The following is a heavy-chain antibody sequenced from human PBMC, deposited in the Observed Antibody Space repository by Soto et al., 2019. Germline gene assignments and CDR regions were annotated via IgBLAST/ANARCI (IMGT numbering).Heavy chain of an antibody. D-gene: IGHD3-10*01. CDR2: VSHSGSP. J-gene: IGHJ3*01. CDR1: GGSVSSGVFS. V-gene: IGHV4-30-2*06. CDR3: ARGHYYYALDV. Sequence: PSETLSHTCAVSGGSVSSGVFSWNWIRQSPGQGLEWIGYVSHSGSPYYTASLRSRVTISLDKSTNQISLNLTSVTPADTAVYFCARGHYYYALDVWGQGTMVTVAS.